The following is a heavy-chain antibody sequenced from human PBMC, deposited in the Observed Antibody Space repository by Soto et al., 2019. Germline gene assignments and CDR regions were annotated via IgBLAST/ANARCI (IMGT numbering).Heavy chain of an antibody. CDR2: IKSEADGGTT. J-gene: IGHJ5*01. D-gene: IGHD6-13*01. V-gene: IGHV3-15*01. CDR3: SYTGRYSSAWFDS. CDR1: GFSFNNVW. Sequence: EVQLVESGGGLVKPGGSLRLSCAASGFSFNNVWMSWVRQAPGKGLAWVGRIKSEADGGTTDYAAPVKGRFTISRDDSGKTLYLQMNSLKTEDTALYYCSYTGRYSSAWFDSWGQGTLVTVSS.